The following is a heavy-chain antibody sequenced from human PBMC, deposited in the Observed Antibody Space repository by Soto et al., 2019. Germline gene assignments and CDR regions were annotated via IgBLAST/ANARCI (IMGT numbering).Heavy chain of an antibody. CDR2: INSDGSST. J-gene: IGHJ6*02. CDR3: ARDRKDYDFWSGYWKRNYYGMDV. Sequence: PGGSLRLSCAASGFTFSSYWMHWVRQAPGKGLVWVSRINSDGSSTSYADSVKGRFTISRDNAKSTLYLQMNSLRAEDTAVYYCARDRKDYDFWSGYWKRNYYGMDVWGQGTTVTVSS. D-gene: IGHD3-3*01. V-gene: IGHV3-74*01. CDR1: GFTFSSYW.